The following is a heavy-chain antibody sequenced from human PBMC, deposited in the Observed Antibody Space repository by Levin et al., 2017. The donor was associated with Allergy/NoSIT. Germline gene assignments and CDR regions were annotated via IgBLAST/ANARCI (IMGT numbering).Heavy chain of an antibody. CDR2: IYHSGST. V-gene: IGHV4-4*02. CDR1: GGSISSSNW. CDR3: ARRVTGIAAAGTNY. D-gene: IGHD6-13*01. Sequence: SETLSLTCAVSGGSISSSNWWSWVRQPPGKGLEWIGEIYHSGSTNYNPSLKSRVTISVDKSKNQFSLKLSSVTAADTAVYYCARRVTGIAAAGTNYWGQGTLVTVSS. J-gene: IGHJ4*02.